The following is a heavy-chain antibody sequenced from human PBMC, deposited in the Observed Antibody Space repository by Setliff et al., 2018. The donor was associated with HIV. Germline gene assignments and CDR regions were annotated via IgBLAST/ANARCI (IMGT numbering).Heavy chain of an antibody. CDR1: AGSFTSGSYY. CDR2: IYYSGST. CDR3: AREHHYYDSSGSRRYFDL. Sequence: SETLSLTCNVSAGSFTSGSYYWGWIRQPPGMALEWIGYIYYSGSTYYKPSLKSRLTMSVDTSKNHFSLNLMSVTAADTAVYYCAREHHYYDSSGSRRYFDLWGRGTLVT. J-gene: IGHJ2*01. D-gene: IGHD3-22*01. V-gene: IGHV4-30-4*08.